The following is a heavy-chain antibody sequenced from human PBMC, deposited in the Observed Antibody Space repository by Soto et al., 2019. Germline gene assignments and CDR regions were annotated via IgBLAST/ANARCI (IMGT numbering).Heavy chain of an antibody. CDR3: ARIKSSRWSHDAFDI. V-gene: IGHV5-10-1*01. J-gene: IGHJ3*02. CDR2: IDPSDSYT. CDR1: GYSFTSYW. Sequence: GESLKISCKGSGYSFTSYWISWVRQMPGKGLEWMGRIDPSDSYTNYSPSFQGHVTISADKSISTAYLQWSSLKASDTAMYYCARIKSSRWSHDAFDIWGQGTRV. D-gene: IGHD6-13*01.